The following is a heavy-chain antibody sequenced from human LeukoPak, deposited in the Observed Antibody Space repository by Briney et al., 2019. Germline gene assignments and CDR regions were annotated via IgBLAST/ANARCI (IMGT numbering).Heavy chain of an antibody. V-gene: IGHV3-21*01. D-gene: IGHD4-17*01. CDR2: ISTISSYI. CDR1: GFTLSTYS. Sequence: TGGSLRLSCVASGFTLSTYSMNWVRQAPGKGLEWVSSISTISSYIYFADSLKGRFTISRDNAKNSLYLQMNSLRVEDTAVYYCARDLYGDYAFDFWGREPWSPSPQ. J-gene: IGHJ4*02. CDR3: ARDLYGDYAFDF.